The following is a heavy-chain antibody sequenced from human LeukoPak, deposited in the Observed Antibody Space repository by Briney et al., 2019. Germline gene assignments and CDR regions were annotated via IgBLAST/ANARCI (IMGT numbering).Heavy chain of an antibody. J-gene: IGHJ4*02. V-gene: IGHV3-13*01. CDR2: IGTAGDT. CDR3: ARGCTNGVCYYYFDY. D-gene: IGHD2-8*01. Sequence: GGSLRLSCAASGFTFSSYDMHWVRQATGKGLEWVSAIGTAGDTYYPGSVKGRFTISRENAKNSLYLQMNSLRAGDTAVYYRARGCTNGVCYYYFDYWGQGTLVTVSS. CDR1: GFTFSSYD.